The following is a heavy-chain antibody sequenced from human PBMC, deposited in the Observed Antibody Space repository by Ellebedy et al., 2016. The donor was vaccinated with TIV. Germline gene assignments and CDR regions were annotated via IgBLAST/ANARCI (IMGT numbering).Heavy chain of an antibody. CDR2: INGDGGFT. Sequence: GESLKISCAASGFTFSRHWMHWIRQAPGKGLVWLSRINGDGGFTSHADFVKGRFTISRDNAKNSLYLQMDSLRAEDTAVYFCARAPRGGTDYWGQGTLVTVSS. D-gene: IGHD3-10*01. CDR1: GFTFSRHW. V-gene: IGHV3-74*01. CDR3: ARAPRGGTDY. J-gene: IGHJ4*02.